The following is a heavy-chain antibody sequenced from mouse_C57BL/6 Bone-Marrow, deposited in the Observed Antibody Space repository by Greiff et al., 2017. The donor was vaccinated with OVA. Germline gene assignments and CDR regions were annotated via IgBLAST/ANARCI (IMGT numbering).Heavy chain of an antibody. D-gene: IGHD3-2*02. J-gene: IGHJ2*01. CDR3: ADSSGRD. V-gene: IGHV1-4*01. Sequence: QVHVQQSGAELARPGASVKLSCKASGYTFTSYSMRWVKQRPGQGLEWIGYINPSSGYTKYNQKFKDKATLTADKSSSTAYMQLGSLTSEDSAVYYCADSSGRDWGKGTTLTVAT. CDR1: GYTFTSYS. CDR2: INPSSGYT.